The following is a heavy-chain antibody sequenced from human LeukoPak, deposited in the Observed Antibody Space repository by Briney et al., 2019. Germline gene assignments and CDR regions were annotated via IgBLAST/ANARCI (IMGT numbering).Heavy chain of an antibody. CDR3: ARDLSLVSSVFDP. CDR2: ISAYNGNT. Sequence: GASVKVSCTASGYTFTIYGISWVRQAPGQGLEWMGWISAYNGNTNYAQKLQGRVTMTTDTSTSTAYMELRSLRSDDTAVYYCARDLSLVSSVFDPWGQGTLVTVSS. V-gene: IGHV1-18*01. CDR1: GYTFTIYG. D-gene: IGHD3-16*02. J-gene: IGHJ5*02.